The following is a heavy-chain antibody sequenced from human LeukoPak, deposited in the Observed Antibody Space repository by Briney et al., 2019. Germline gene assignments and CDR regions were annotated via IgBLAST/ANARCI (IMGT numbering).Heavy chain of an antibody. CDR2: IHPSGST. J-gene: IGHJ4*02. V-gene: IGHV4-59*10. CDR3: ARGPPPDFDY. CDR1: GFTFSSYA. Sequence: PGGALRLSCAASGFTFSSYAMSWVRQPPGKGLEWIGRIHPSGSTNYNPSLKSRVTLSVDTSKNQFSLKVSSVTAADTAVYYCARGPPPDFDYWGRGTLVTVSS.